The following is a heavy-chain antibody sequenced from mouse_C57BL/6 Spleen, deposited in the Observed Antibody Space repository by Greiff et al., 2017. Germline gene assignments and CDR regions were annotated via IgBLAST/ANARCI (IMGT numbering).Heavy chain of an antibody. J-gene: IGHJ3*01. Sequence: EVHLVESGPGLVKPSQSLSLTCSVTGYSITSGYYWNWIRQFPGNKLEWMGYISYDGSNNYNPSLKNRISITRDTSKNQFFLKLNSVTTEDTATYDCAREDTSFAYWGQGTLVTVSA. CDR2: ISYDGSN. V-gene: IGHV3-6*01. CDR1: GYSITSGYY. CDR3: AREDTSFAY.